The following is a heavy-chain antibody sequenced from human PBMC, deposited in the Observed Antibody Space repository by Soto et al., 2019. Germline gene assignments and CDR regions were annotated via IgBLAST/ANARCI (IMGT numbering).Heavy chain of an antibody. V-gene: IGHV4-4*02. D-gene: IGHD6-13*01. CDR3: ARHGAYSTSVYYYYGMDV. CDR1: GGSISSSNW. Sequence: SETLSLTCAVSGGSISSSNWWSWVRQPPGKGLEWIGEIYHSGSTNYNPSLKSRVTISVDKSKNQFSLNLRSVTAADTAVYYCARHGAYSTSVYYYYGMDVWGQGTTVTVSS. CDR2: IYHSGST. J-gene: IGHJ6*02.